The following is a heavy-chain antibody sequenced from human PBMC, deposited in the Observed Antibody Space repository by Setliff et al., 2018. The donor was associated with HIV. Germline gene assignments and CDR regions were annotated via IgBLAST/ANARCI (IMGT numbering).Heavy chain of an antibody. Sequence: GGSLRLSCAASGFTVSSNYMSWVRQAPGKGLEWVSLIYRGGSTYYADSVKGRFTISRENSKNSLYLQMNSLRVEDTAVYYCARATKTPYSSSWSIPGAFDIWGQGTMVTVSS. J-gene: IGHJ3*02. CDR1: GFTVSSNY. CDR3: ARATKTPYSSSWSIPGAFDI. V-gene: IGHV3-53*01. CDR2: IYRGGST. D-gene: IGHD6-13*01.